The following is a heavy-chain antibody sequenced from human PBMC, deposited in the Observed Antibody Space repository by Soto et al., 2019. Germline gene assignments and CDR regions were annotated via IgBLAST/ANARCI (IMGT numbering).Heavy chain of an antibody. D-gene: IGHD3-22*01. CDR1: GFTFSLYS. Sequence: GESLRLSCAASGFTFSLYSMIWVRQAPGKGLEWVSSISSSSSYIYYADSMKGRFTLSRDNAQNSLYLQMNSLRVDDTAVYYCVRARATDSRPDYWGQGTLVTVSS. V-gene: IGHV3-21*01. CDR2: ISSSSSYI. CDR3: VRARATDSRPDY. J-gene: IGHJ4*02.